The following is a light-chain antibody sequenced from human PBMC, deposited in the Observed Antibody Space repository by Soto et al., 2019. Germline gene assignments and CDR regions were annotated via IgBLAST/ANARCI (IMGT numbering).Light chain of an antibody. Sequence: EIVVTQSPGTLSLSPGERATLSCRASQSVSSKLAWYQQKPGQAPRLLIYGASTRATGIPSTFSGSGSGTEFTLTISSLQSEDFAVYYCQQYNNWPLTFGGGTKVDI. V-gene: IGKV3-15*01. CDR1: QSVSSK. CDR3: QQYNNWPLT. CDR2: GAS. J-gene: IGKJ4*01.